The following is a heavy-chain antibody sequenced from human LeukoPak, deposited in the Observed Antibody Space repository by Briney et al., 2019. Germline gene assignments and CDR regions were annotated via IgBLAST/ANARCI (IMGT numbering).Heavy chain of an antibody. D-gene: IGHD3-22*01. CDR1: GFTFSSYS. Sequence: GGSLRLSCAASGFTFSSYSMNRVRQAPGKGLEWVSSISSSSSYIYYADSVKGRFTISRDNAKNSLYLQMNSLRAEDTAVYYCARGPHYYDSSGYYSFDYWGQGTLVTVSS. CDR3: ARGPHYYDSSGYYSFDY. CDR2: ISSSSSYI. V-gene: IGHV3-21*01. J-gene: IGHJ4*02.